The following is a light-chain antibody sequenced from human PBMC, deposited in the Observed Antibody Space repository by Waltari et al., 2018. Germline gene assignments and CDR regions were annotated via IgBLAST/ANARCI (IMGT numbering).Light chain of an antibody. V-gene: IGKV1-5*01. J-gene: IGKJ1*01. Sequence: DIQMTQSPSSLSASVGDRVTITCRASQSISNWLAWYQQKPGKAPKLLIYDASSLEIGVPSRFSGSGSGTEFTLTISSLQPDDFATFYCQHYNSYPWTFGQGTKVEIK. CDR2: DAS. CDR1: QSISNW. CDR3: QHYNSYPWT.